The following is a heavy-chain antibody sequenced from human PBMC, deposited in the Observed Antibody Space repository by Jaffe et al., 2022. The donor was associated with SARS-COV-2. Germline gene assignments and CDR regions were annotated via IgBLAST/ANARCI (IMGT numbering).Heavy chain of an antibody. CDR1: GFSVSNTY. CDR2: IYNGGET. Sequence: EVQLVESGGGLIQPGGSLRLSCVASGFSVSNTYMGWVRQAPGKGLEWVSVIYNGGETYYAESVKGRFTLSRDNSKNTLFLQLNSLRVGDTAIYYCARVFRGSYCRVSTCNTDQDYYFRNWGQGTLVTVSS. J-gene: IGHJ4*02. D-gene: IGHD1-26*01. CDR3: ARVFRGSYCRVSTCNTDQDYYFRN. V-gene: IGHV3-53*01.